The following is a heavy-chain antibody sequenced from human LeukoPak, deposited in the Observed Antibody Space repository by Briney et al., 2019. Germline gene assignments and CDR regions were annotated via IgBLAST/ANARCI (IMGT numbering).Heavy chain of an antibody. Sequence: GESLKISCKGPGYSFTSYRIGWVRPMPGKGLEWMGIIYPGDSDTRYSPSFQGQVTISADKSISTAYLQWSSLKASDTAMNYCARLVPRYCSGGSCYPSLLQHWGQGTLVTVSS. CDR1: GYSFTSYR. CDR3: ARLVPRYCSGGSCYPSLLQH. V-gene: IGHV5-51*01. J-gene: IGHJ1*01. CDR2: IYPGDSDT. D-gene: IGHD2-15*01.